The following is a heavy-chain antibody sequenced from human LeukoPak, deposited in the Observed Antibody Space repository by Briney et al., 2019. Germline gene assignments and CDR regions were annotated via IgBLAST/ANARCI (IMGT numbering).Heavy chain of an antibody. V-gene: IGHV4-34*01. CDR1: GGSFSGCY. CDR3: ARRRVRLGAAAVDLNA. J-gene: IGHJ5*02. Sequence: SETLSLTCAVYGGSFSGCYWSWIRQPPGKGLEWIGEINHSGSTNYNPSLKSRVTISVDTSKNQFSLKLSSVTAADTAVYYCARRRVRLGAAAVDLNAWGQGTLVTVSS. D-gene: IGHD6-13*01. CDR2: INHSGST.